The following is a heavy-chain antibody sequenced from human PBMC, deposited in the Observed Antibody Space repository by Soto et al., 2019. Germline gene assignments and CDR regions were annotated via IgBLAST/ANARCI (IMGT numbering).Heavy chain of an antibody. V-gene: IGHV3-23*01. CDR1: GFTFSSYA. CDR2: ISGSGGST. CDR3: AIFGPTGSPPG. D-gene: IGHD3-10*01. Sequence: VGSLRLSWAASGFTFSSYAMSWVRQAPGKGLEWVSAISGSGGSTYYADSVKGRFTISRDNSKNTLYLQMNSLRAADTAIYYCAIFGPTGSPPGWGQGTLVPVSS. J-gene: IGHJ4*02.